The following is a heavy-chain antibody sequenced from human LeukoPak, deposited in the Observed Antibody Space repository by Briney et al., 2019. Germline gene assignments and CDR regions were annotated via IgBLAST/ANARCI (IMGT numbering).Heavy chain of an antibody. J-gene: IGHJ4*02. Sequence: GGSLTLLCAPWRFSLCCYPMLWPPPSTEKGVIYVSAISINGAGKYYANSVKGRFTISRDNSKNTLYLQMGSLRAEDMAVYYCARALDGGRYDYWGQGTLATVSS. V-gene: IGHV3-64*01. CDR2: ISINGAGK. CDR3: ARALDGGRYDY. CDR1: RFSLCCYP. D-gene: IGHD6-19*01.